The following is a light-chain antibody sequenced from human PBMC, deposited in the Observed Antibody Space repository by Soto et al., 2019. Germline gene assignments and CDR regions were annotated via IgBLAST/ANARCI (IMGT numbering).Light chain of an antibody. CDR1: QSLGRY. J-gene: IGKJ1*01. V-gene: IGKV3-15*01. CDR3: QQYNNWPGT. Sequence: DIVLTQSPDTLSLSPGESATLSCRASQSLGRYLAWYQQKPGQAPRLLIYGASTRATGIPARFSGSGSGTEFTLTISSLQSEDFAVYYCQQYNNWPGTFGQGTKVDIK. CDR2: GAS.